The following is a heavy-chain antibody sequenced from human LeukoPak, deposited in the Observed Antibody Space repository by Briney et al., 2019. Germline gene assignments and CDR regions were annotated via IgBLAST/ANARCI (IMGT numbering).Heavy chain of an antibody. Sequence: PGGSLRLSCAASGFTFSSYGMSWVRQAPGKGLEWVSSISSGSTYTYYADSVKGRFTISRDNSKNTLYLQMNSLRPEDTAAYFCAKARSGVSWAFDIWGQGTMVTVS. V-gene: IGHV3-21*01. CDR3: AKARSGVSWAFDI. J-gene: IGHJ3*02. CDR2: ISSGSTYT. D-gene: IGHD3-10*01. CDR1: GFTFSSYG.